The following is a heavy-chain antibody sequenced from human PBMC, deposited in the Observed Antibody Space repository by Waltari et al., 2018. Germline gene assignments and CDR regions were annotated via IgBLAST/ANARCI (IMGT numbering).Heavy chain of an antibody. D-gene: IGHD2-2*01. V-gene: IGHV4-39*07. CDR1: GGSISSSSYY. Sequence: QLQLQESGPGLVKPSETLSLTCTVSGGSISSSSYYWGWIRQPPGKGLEWSGRIYYSGSTYYNPSLKSRVTISVDTSKNQFSLKLGAVTAADTAGDYCARGPGYYYGMDVWGQGTTVTVSS. J-gene: IGHJ6*02. CDR2: IYYSGST. CDR3: ARGPGYYYGMDV.